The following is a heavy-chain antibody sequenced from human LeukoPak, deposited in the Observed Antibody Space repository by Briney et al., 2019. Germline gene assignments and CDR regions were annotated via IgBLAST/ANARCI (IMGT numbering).Heavy chain of an antibody. Sequence: SETLSLTCTVSGXSISSYYGSWIRQPPGKGLEWIGYIYYSGSTNYNPSLKSRVTISVDASKNQFSLKLSSVTAADTAVYYCARDRRRDLLHAFDIWGQGTMVTVSS. CDR2: IYYSGST. J-gene: IGHJ3*02. D-gene: IGHD1-26*01. CDR1: GXSISSYY. CDR3: ARDRRRDLLHAFDI. V-gene: IGHV4-59*01.